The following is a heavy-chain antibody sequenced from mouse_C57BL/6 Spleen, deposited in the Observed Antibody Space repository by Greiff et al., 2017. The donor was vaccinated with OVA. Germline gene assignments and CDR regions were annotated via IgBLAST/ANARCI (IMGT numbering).Heavy chain of an antibody. CDR2: IYPGGGYT. D-gene: IGHD1-1*01. V-gene: IGHV1-63*01. CDR1: GYTFTNYW. J-gene: IGHJ2*01. Sequence: QVQLQQSGAELVRPATSVKMSCKASGYTFTNYWIGWAKQRPGHGLEWIGDIYPGGGYTNYTEKFKGKATLTADQSSSTAYMQFSSLTSEDSAIYYCARGGGTTVVATRSYFDYWGQGTTLTVSS. CDR3: ARGGGTTVVATRSYFDY.